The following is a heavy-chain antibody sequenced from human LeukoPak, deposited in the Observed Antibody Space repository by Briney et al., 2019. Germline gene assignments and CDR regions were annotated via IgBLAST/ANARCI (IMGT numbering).Heavy chain of an antibody. Sequence: GGSLRPSCAASGFTFSSYWMSWVRQAPGKGLEWVANIKKDGSEKYYVDSVKGRFTISRDNAKNSLYLQMNSLRAEDTALYHCARVKGDGAHFDYWGQGTLVTVSS. CDR3: ARVKGDGAHFDY. D-gene: IGHD1-26*01. CDR2: IKKDGSEK. J-gene: IGHJ4*02. CDR1: GFTFSSYW. V-gene: IGHV3-7*03.